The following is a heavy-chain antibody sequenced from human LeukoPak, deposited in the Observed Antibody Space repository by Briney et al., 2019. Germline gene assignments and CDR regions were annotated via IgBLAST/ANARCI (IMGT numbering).Heavy chain of an antibody. J-gene: IGHJ1*01. D-gene: IGHD3-22*01. CDR2: IKADGGEK. V-gene: IGHV3-7*03. CDR1: GFTFSTYW. Sequence: GGSLRLSCAASGFTFSTYWMNWFRQTPGKGLEWVAKIKADGGEKDHVASVKGRFTISRDNAKNSLYLQMNSLRAEDTAVYYCARLKYYYDSSGYRAEYFQHWGQGTLVTVSS. CDR3: ARLKYYYDSSGYRAEYFQH.